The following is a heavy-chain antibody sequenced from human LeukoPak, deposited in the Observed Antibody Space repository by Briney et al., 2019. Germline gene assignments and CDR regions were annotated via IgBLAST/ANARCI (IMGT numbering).Heavy chain of an antibody. CDR3: AKDLYYYGSGSPPDY. CDR1: GFTFSSYG. CDR2: IRYDGSNK. Sequence: QPGGSLRLSCAASGFTFSSYGMHWVRQAPGKGLEWVAFIRYDGSNKYYADSVKGRFTISRDNSKNTLYLQMNSLRAEDTAVYYCAKDLYYYGSGSPPDYWGQGTLVTVSS. D-gene: IGHD3-10*01. V-gene: IGHV3-30*02. J-gene: IGHJ4*02.